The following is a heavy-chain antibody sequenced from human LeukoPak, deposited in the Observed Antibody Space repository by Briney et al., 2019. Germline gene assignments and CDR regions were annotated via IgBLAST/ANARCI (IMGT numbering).Heavy chain of an antibody. CDR1: GFTFSSSA. CDR2: ISGSGGST. Sequence: PGGSLRLSCAASGFTFSSSAMNWVRQAPGKGLEWVSAISGSGGSTHYADSVKGRFTISRHNAKNSLYLQMNSLRAEDTALYYCAKDLLYLRLGELSSPLDYWGQGTLVTVSS. D-gene: IGHD3-16*02. V-gene: IGHV3-23*01. CDR3: AKDLLYLRLGELSSPLDY. J-gene: IGHJ4*02.